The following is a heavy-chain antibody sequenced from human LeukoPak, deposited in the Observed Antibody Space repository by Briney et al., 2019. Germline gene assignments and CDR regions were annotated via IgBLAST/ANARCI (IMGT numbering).Heavy chain of an antibody. CDR2: IYTSGST. V-gene: IGHV4-4*09. Sequence: SETLSLTCTVSGGSISIYSWSWIRQPPGKGLEWLGYIYTSGSTNYNPSLQSRVTISVDTSRSQFSLKLTSVTAADTAVYYCARQAYCGADCYSLDFWGQGTLVTVSS. J-gene: IGHJ4*02. CDR1: GGSISIYS. D-gene: IGHD2-21*02. CDR3: ARQAYCGADCYSLDF.